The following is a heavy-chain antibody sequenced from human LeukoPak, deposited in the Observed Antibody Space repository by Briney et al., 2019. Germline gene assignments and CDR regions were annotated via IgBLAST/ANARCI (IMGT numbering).Heavy chain of an antibody. CDR2: INPSGGST. V-gene: IGHV1-46*01. CDR3: ARDRNGYSYGFDY. Sequence: GASVKVSCKASGGTFSSYAISWVRQAPGQGLEWMGIINPSGGSTSYAQKFQGRVTMTRDMSTSTVYMELSSLRSEDTAVYYCARDRNGYSYGFDYWGQGTLVTVSS. D-gene: IGHD5-18*01. J-gene: IGHJ4*02. CDR1: GGTFSSYA.